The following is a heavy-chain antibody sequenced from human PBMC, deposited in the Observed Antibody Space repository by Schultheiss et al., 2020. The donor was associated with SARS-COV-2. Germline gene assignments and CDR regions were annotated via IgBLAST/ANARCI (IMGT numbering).Heavy chain of an antibody. J-gene: IGHJ4*02. D-gene: IGHD2-15*01. CDR3: ARGGYCSGGSCFNFDY. CDR2: IRSSGRDI. V-gene: IGHV3-21*01. Sequence: GGSLRLSCAASGFTFATYNMHWVRQAPGKGLEFVASIRSSGRDIYYADSMQGRFTVSRDNANNSLYLQMNSLRAEDTAVYYCARGGYCSGGSCFNFDYWGQGTLVTVSS. CDR1: GFTFATYN.